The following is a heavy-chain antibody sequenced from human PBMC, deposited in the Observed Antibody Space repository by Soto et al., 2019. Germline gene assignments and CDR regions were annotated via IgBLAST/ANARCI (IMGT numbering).Heavy chain of an antibody. D-gene: IGHD6-25*01. J-gene: IGHJ4*02. V-gene: IGHV1-24*01. CDR2: FDPEDGET. CDR1: VYTLTELS. CDR3: ATWSGYDLWDYYFDY. Sequence: ASVKVSCKVSVYTLTELSMHWVRQAPGKGLEWMGGFDPEDGETIYAQKFQGRVTMTEDTSTDTAYMELSSLRSEDTAVYYCATWSGYDLWDYYFDYWGQGTLVTVSS.